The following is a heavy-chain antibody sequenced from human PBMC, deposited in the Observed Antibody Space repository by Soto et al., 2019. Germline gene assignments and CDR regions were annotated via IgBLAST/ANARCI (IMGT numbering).Heavy chain of an antibody. CDR2: IKGKNDGWYT. CDR3: TTDRSGGSYYFDY. D-gene: IGHD2-15*01. Sequence: GGSLRLSCAASGFTFSNAWMNWVRQAPGKGLEWVGRIKGKNDGWYTDYAEPANGRFTISTDDSKNTLYLKMNSLKTADTAVYYCTTDRSGGSYYFDYWGQGTLVTVSS. CDR1: GFTFSNAW. V-gene: IGHV3-15*07. J-gene: IGHJ4*02.